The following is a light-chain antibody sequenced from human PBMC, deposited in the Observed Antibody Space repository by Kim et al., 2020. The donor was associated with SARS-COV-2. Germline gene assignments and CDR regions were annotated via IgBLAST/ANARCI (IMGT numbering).Light chain of an antibody. CDR1: DTSNY. Sequence: DTSNYLNCYHRKPGKTPKLLIYDASNLETGVPSRFNGSGSGTDFTFTISSLQPGDITTYYCQQYNDLPLLGPGTKVDIK. CDR3: QQYNDLPL. V-gene: IGKV1-33*01. CDR2: DAS. J-gene: IGKJ3*01.